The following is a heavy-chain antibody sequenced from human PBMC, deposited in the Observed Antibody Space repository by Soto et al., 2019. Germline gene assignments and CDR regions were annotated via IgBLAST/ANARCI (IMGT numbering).Heavy chain of an antibody. J-gene: IGHJ4*02. CDR1: GFSFGNYA. Sequence: EVQLLESGGGLVQPGGSLRLSCAGSGFSFGNYAMSWVRQAPGKGLEWVAAITGSGGRTYHAESVMGRLTISRDNSKNTLYLQMNSLRVEDTAVYYCAKDSWGGAGSGWSHDYWGQGILVTVSS. CDR3: AKDSWGGAGSGWSHDY. V-gene: IGHV3-23*01. CDR2: ITGSGGRT. D-gene: IGHD6-19*01.